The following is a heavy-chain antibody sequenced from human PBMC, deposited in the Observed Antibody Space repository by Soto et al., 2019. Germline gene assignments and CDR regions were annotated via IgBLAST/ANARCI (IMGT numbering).Heavy chain of an antibody. Sequence: QVQLVKSGAEVKKPGSSVKVSCKASGGTFSSYASSWVRQAPGQGLEWMGGIIPIFGTANYAQKFQGRVTINADKSTSTAYMELSSLRSEDTAVYYCARVGWQLEGSWFDPWGQVTLVTVSS. D-gene: IGHD6-6*01. CDR2: IIPIFGTA. V-gene: IGHV1-69*06. CDR1: GGTFSSYA. CDR3: ARVGWQLEGSWFDP. J-gene: IGHJ5*02.